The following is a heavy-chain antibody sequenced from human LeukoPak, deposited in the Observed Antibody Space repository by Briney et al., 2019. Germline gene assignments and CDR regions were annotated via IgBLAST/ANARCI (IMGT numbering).Heavy chain of an antibody. V-gene: IGHV4-4*07. J-gene: IGHJ4*02. D-gene: IGHD3-22*01. CDR2: FYTSGTT. CDR3: ARLQYYYDSNGYYSLYYFDY. Sequence: SETLSLTCTVSGGSISNYYWNWIRQPAGKGLEWIGRFYTSGTTNYNPSLKSRVTMSVDTSKNQFSLTLSSVTAADTAVYYCARLQYYYDSNGYYSLYYFDYWGQGTVVTVSS. CDR1: GGSISNYY.